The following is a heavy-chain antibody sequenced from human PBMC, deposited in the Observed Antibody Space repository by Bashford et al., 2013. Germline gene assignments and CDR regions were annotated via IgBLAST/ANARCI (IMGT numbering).Heavy chain of an antibody. Sequence: ASVKGLPARASGYTFTSYGISWVRQAPGQGLEWMGWISAYNGNTNYAQKLQGRVTMTTDTSTSTAYMELRSLRSDDTAVYYCATLFWSGFYPRSWGQGTLVTVSS. CDR3: ATLFWSGFYPRS. CDR2: ISAYNGNT. CDR1: GYTFTSYG. J-gene: IGHJ5*02. D-gene: IGHD3-3*01. V-gene: IGHV1-18*01.